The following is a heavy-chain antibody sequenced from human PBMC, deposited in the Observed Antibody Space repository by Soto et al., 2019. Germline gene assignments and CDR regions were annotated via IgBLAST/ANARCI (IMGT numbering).Heavy chain of an antibody. CDR1: GFTFSDYY. D-gene: IGHD3-16*01. CDR3: ARVRGGAAIYDYYMDV. Sequence: GGSLRLSCAASGFTFSDYYMTWMRQAPGQGLGWVSDISGSGSTIYYADSVKGRFTISRDNAKNSLYLQMDSLRAEDTAVYYCARVRGGAAIYDYYMDVWGKGTTVTVSS. CDR2: ISGSGSTI. J-gene: IGHJ6*03. V-gene: IGHV3-11*01.